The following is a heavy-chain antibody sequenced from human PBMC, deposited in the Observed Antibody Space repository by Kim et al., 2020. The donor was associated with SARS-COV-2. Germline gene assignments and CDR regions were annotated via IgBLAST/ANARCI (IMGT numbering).Heavy chain of an antibody. J-gene: IGHJ6*03. CDR3: ARLRSTRGLVGYCSSTSCPHYYYYMDV. Sequence: SETLSLTCAVYGGSFSGYYWSWIRQPPGKGLEWIGEINHSGSTNYNPSLKSRVTISVDTSKNQFSLKLSSVTAADTAVYYCARLRSTRGLVGYCSSTSCPHYYYYMDVWGKGTTVTVSS. V-gene: IGHV4-34*01. CDR1: GGSFSGYY. CDR2: INHSGST. D-gene: IGHD2-2*03.